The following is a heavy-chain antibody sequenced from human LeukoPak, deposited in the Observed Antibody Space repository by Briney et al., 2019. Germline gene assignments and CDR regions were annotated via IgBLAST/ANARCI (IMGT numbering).Heavy chain of an antibody. CDR2: INPNSGGT. CDR3: ARGYTGYFDH. Sequence: ASVKVSCKASGYTFTGYYMHWVRQAPGQGLEWMGWINPNSGGTNYAQNFQGRVTMTRDTSISTAYMELSSLRSDDTAVYYCARGYTGYFDHWGQGTLVTVSS. CDR1: GYTFTGYY. J-gene: IGHJ4*02. V-gene: IGHV1-2*02. D-gene: IGHD3-16*02.